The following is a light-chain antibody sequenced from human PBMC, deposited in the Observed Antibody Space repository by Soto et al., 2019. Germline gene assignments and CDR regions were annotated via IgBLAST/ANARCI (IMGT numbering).Light chain of an antibody. V-gene: IGLV2-14*03. J-gene: IGLJ1*01. CDR3: TSYASSSTYV. CDR2: DVS. Sequence: QSVLTPPASVSGSPGQSITISCTGTSSDVGGYNHVSWYQQHPGKAPKLMIYDVSNRPSGVSNRFFGSKSDNTASLTISGLQAEDEADYYCTSYASSSTYVFGTGTKVTVL. CDR1: SSDVGGYNH.